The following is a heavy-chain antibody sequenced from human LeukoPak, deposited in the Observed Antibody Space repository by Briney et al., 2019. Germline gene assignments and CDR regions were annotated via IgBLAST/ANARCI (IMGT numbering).Heavy chain of an antibody. J-gene: IGHJ3*02. V-gene: IGHV4-59*01. CDR1: GGSITSYY. CDR2: FYYSGTT. CDR3: ATTAYRFVVAFVI. D-gene: IGHD4-17*01. Sequence: SETLSLTCTVSGGSITSYYWNWIRQPPGKGLEWIGYFYYSGTTNYNPSLKSRVSMSVDTSKNQFSLKLSSVTAADTAVYYCATTAYRFVVAFVIWGQGTMVTVSS.